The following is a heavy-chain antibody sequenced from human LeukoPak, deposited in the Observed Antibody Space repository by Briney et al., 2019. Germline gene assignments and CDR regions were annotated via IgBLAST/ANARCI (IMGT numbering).Heavy chain of an antibody. Sequence: GESLKISCKASGDTFTNYWIAWVRQMPGKGLEWMWIIHPGDSDTRYSPSVEGQVTISVDKSISTAFLQWSSLKASDTAMYYCARGRVFSSSWFAYFDYWGQGTLVTVSS. V-gene: IGHV5-51*01. J-gene: IGHJ4*02. D-gene: IGHD6-13*01. CDR2: IHPGDSDT. CDR1: GDTFTNYW. CDR3: ARGRVFSSSWFAYFDY.